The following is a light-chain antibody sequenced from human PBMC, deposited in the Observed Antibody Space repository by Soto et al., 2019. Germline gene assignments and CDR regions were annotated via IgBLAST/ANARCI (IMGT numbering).Light chain of an antibody. CDR1: QTVTSSF. Sequence: EIVLTQSPGTLSLSPGERATLSCRASQTVTSSFLAWYQQKPGQAPRLLISGASNRATDIPDRFSGSGSGTDFTLVISRVGPEDSAVYYCQQYGNSPRTFGGGTKVDI. CDR3: QQYGNSPRT. V-gene: IGKV3-20*01. CDR2: GAS. J-gene: IGKJ4*01.